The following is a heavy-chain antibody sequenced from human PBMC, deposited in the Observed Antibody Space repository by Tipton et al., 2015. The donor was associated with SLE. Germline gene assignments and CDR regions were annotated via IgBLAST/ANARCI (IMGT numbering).Heavy chain of an antibody. Sequence: SLRLSCAASGFTFSSYAMHWVRQAPGKGLEWVAVILYDGSNKYYADSVKGRFTISRDNSKNTLYLQMNSLRAEDTAVYYCVIRDYVWGSYRLFFDYWGQGTLVTVSS. CDR2: ILYDGSNK. D-gene: IGHD3-16*02. CDR1: GFTFSSYA. CDR3: VIRDYVWGSYRLFFDY. V-gene: IGHV3-30*04. J-gene: IGHJ4*02.